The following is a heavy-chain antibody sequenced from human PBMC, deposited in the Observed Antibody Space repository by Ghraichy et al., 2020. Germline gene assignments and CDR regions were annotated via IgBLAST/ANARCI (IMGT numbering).Heavy chain of an antibody. CDR2: INHSEST. CDR1: GGSFSGYY. V-gene: IGHV4-34*01. CDR3: ARETLWNYELS. Sequence: SQTLSLTCAVYGGSFSGYYWSWIRQPPGKGLEWIGEINHSESTNYNPSLKSRLTISVDTSKNQFSLKLSSVTAADTAVYYCARETLWNYELSWGQGTLVTVSS. J-gene: IGHJ5*02. D-gene: IGHD1-7*01.